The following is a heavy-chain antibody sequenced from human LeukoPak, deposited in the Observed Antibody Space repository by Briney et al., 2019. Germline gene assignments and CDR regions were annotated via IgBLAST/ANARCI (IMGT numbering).Heavy chain of an antibody. CDR3: ARLIGGGFNPGDY. CDR2: IHRSGST. J-gene: IGHJ4*02. Sequence: SETLSLTCTVSADPITSNFWNWVRQPPGKGLEWIGEIHRSGSTNYNPSLQSRVTISIDRSKNQIALELSPVTAADTALYYCARLIGGGFNPGDYWGQGTLVTVSS. CDR1: ADPITSNF. D-gene: IGHD1-14*01. V-gene: IGHV4-4*09.